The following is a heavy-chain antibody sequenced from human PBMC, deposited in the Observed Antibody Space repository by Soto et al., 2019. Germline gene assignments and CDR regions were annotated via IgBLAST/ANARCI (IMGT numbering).Heavy chain of an antibody. CDR3: AADVVQDCSAPVNWFDP. D-gene: IGHD2-15*01. CDR2: IIPIFGTA. Sequence: SVKVSCKASGGTFSSYAISWVRQAPGQGLEWMGGIIPIFGTANYAQKFQGRVTITADESTSTAYMELSSLRPEDTAVYYCAADVVQDCSAPVNWFDPWGQGTLVTDS. J-gene: IGHJ5*02. V-gene: IGHV1-69*01. CDR1: GGTFSSYA.